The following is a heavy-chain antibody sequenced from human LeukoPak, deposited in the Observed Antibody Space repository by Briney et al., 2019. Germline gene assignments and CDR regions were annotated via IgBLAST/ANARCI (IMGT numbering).Heavy chain of an antibody. V-gene: IGHV3-23*01. CDR3: AKVMMEDTAYGPHGY. D-gene: IGHD3-10*01. CDR1: GLTFSSYA. CDR2: ISGSGGSP. Sequence: GGSLRLSCAASGLTFSSYAMRWVRQAPGKGLEWVSAISGSGGSPYYADSVKGRFIISRDNSKNTLYLQMNNLRADDTAVYYCAKVMMEDTAYGPHGYWGQGTLVTVSS. J-gene: IGHJ4*02.